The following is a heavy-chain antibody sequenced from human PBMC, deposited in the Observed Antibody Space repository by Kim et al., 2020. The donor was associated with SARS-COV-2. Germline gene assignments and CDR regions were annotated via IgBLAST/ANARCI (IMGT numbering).Heavy chain of an antibody. CDR3: ARSRGYSYGYRRDYYGMDV. V-gene: IGHV1-18*04. J-gene: IGHJ6*02. CDR2: ISAYNGNT. D-gene: IGHD5-18*01. Sequence: ASVKVSCKASGYTFTSYGISWVRQAPGQGLEWMGWISAYNGNTNYAQKLQGRVTMTTDTSTSTAYMELRSLRSDDTAVYYCARSRGYSYGYRRDYYGMDVWGQGTTVTVSS. CDR1: GYTFTSYG.